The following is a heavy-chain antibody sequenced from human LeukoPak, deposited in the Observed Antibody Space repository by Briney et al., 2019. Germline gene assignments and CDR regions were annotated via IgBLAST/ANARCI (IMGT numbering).Heavy chain of an antibody. CDR2: ISAYNGNT. CDR3: ARDGIGSDYVRYFDY. V-gene: IGHV1-18*04. D-gene: IGHD3-10*02. Sequence: ASVKVSCKASGYTFTGYYMLWVRQAPGQGLEWMGWISAYNGNTNYAQKLQGRVTMTTDTSTSTAYMELRSLGSDDTAVYYCARDGIGSDYVRYFDYWGQGTLVTVSS. CDR1: GYTFTGYY. J-gene: IGHJ4*02.